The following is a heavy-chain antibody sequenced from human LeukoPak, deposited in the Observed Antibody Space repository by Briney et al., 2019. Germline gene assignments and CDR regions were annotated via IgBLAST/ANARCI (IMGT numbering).Heavy chain of an antibody. CDR1: GFTFSSYA. J-gene: IGHJ6*02. CDR2: ISGSGGST. V-gene: IGHV3-23*01. Sequence: GGSLRLSCAASGFTFSSYAMSWVRQAPGKGLEWVSGISGSGGSTNYADSVKGRFTISRDNSKNTLYLQMNSLRAEDTAVYYCAKDRISMVRGYYGMDVWGQGTTVTVSS. D-gene: IGHD3-10*01. CDR3: AKDRISMVRGYYGMDV.